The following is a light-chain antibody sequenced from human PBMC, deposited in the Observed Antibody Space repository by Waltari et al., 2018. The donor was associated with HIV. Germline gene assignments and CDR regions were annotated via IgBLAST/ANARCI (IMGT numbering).Light chain of an antibody. V-gene: IGLV3-9*01. CDR2: NDV. CDR1: KVGTKD. J-gene: IGLJ2*01. CDR3: QVWHYSVF. Sequence: SYELTQPLSVSVALGQTARITRGGNKVGTKDVHWAQQKSGQAPLLVIYNDVNRPSGIPERFSASKSRNTATLTISGAQAGDEADYYCQVWHYSVFFGGGTKLTVL.